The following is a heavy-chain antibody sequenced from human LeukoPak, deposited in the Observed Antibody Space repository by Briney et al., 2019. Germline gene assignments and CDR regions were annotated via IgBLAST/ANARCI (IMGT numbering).Heavy chain of an antibody. D-gene: IGHD6-13*01. J-gene: IGHJ6*02. V-gene: IGHV1-2*02. CDR1: GYTFTHYY. Sequence: GASVKVSCTASGYTFTHYYLYWVRQAPGQGLEWMGWINPNSGGTNYAQKFQGRVTMTRDTSISTAYMELSRLRSDDTAVYYCARTRLTTGIAAAGTYYYGMDVWGQGTTVTVSS. CDR2: INPNSGGT. CDR3: ARTRLTTGIAAAGTYYYGMDV.